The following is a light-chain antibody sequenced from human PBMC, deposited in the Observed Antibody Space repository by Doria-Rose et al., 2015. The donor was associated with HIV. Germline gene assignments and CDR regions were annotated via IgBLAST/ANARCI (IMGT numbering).Light chain of an antibody. Sequence: EIVLTQSPGTLSLSPGERAXLSCRASQSFSSTYLAWYQQKPGQAPSLLIYDGSTRATGIPDRLSASGSGTDFTLTINRLEPEDFALYYCHQYGTSWTFGQGTKVEI. CDR3: HQYGTSWT. J-gene: IGKJ1*01. CDR2: DGS. CDR1: QSFSSTY. V-gene: IGKV3-20*01.